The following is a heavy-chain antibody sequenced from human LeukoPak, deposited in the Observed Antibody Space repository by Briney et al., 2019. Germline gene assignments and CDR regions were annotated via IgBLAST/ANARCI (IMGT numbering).Heavy chain of an antibody. CDR3: VRGGDIGFDY. V-gene: IGHV3-13*01. D-gene: IGHD3-16*01. J-gene: IGHJ4*02. CDR2: IASPGDT. CDR1: GYTFRTYD. Sequence: GGSLRLSCAASGYTFRTYDMHWVRQAPGKGLEWVSSIASPGDTSYAGSVKGRFTISRENVKNSLYLQMNSMRDGDTAVYYCVRGGDIGFDYWGQGTLVTVSS.